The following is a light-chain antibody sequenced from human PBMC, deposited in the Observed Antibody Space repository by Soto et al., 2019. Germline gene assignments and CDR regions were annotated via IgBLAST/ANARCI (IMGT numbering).Light chain of an antibody. CDR3: QQRHMWPIT. J-gene: IGKJ5*01. V-gene: IGKV3-11*01. Sequence: EIVLTQSPATLSLSPGERATLSCRASQSFRGLLAWYQQQPGQAPRILIYDAYNRATGIPPRFSGSGSGTDFTLTISSLEPEDSAVYYCQQRHMWPITFGQGTRLEIK. CDR2: DAY. CDR1: QSFRGL.